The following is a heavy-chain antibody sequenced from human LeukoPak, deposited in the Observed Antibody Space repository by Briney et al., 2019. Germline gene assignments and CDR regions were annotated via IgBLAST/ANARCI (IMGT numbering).Heavy chain of an antibody. CDR3: AKEARSSSVSPSIDP. CDR1: GFTFSSYA. Sequence: AGSLRLSCAASGFTFSSYAMSWVRQAPGKGLECVAGISGGGGSTYYADSVKGRFTISRDNSKNTLYLQMNSLRAEDTAVYYCAKEARSSSVSPSIDPWGQGTLVTVSS. J-gene: IGHJ5*02. D-gene: IGHD6-13*01. CDR2: ISGGGGST. V-gene: IGHV3-23*01.